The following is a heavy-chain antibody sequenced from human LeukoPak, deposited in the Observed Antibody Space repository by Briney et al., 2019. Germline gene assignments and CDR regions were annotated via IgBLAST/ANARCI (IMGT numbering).Heavy chain of an antibody. CDR2: ISGSGGST. J-gene: IGHJ4*02. CDR3: AKDPGSSGYYLIYFDS. Sequence: GGSLRLSCAASGFTFSSYAMRWVRQAPGKGLEWVSAISGSGGSTYYADSVKGRFTISRDNSKNTLYLQMNTLRAEDTAVYYCAKDPGSSGYYLIYFDSWGQGSLVTVSS. CDR1: GFTFSSYA. D-gene: IGHD3-22*01. V-gene: IGHV3-23*01.